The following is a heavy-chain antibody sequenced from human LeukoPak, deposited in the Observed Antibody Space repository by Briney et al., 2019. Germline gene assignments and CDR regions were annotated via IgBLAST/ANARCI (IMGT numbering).Heavy chain of an antibody. CDR1: GFTFDDYA. Sequence: PGGSLRLSCAASGFTFDDYAMHWVRQAPGKGLEWVSGISWNSGSIGYADSVKGRFTISRDNAKNSLYQQMNSLRAEDTALYYCAKAPFGYYDSSGYGIDYFEYWGQGTLVTVSS. CDR3: AKAPFGYYDSSGYGIDYFEY. V-gene: IGHV3-9*01. J-gene: IGHJ4*02. D-gene: IGHD3-22*01. CDR2: ISWNSGSI.